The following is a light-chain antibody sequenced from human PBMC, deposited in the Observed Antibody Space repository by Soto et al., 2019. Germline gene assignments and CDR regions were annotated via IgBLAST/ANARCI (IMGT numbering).Light chain of an antibody. CDR1: SSDIGFYNY. Sequence: QSVLTQPASVSGSPGQSITISCTGTSSDIGFYNYVSWYQHHPGKGPKLVIYEVSDRPSWIADRFSGSKSGNTASLTISGLQAEDEADYYCSSYTTTRSFVFGTGTK. J-gene: IGLJ1*01. CDR3: SSYTTTRSFV. CDR2: EVS. V-gene: IGLV2-14*01.